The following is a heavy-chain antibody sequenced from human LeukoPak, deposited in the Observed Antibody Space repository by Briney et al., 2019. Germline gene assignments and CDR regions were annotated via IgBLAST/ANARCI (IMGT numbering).Heavy chain of an antibody. CDR1: GFTVSSNY. Sequence: PEGSLRLSCAASGFTVSSNYMSWVRQAPGKGLEWVSVIYSGGSTYYADSVKGRFTISRDNSKNTLYLQMNSLRAEDTAVYYCARESDSSGSYFDYWGQGTLVTVSS. J-gene: IGHJ4*02. CDR2: IYSGGST. D-gene: IGHD3-22*01. V-gene: IGHV3-53*01. CDR3: ARESDSSGSYFDY.